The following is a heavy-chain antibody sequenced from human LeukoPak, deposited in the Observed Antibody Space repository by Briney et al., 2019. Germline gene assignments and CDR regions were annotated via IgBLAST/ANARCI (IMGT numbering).Heavy chain of an antibody. CDR1: TFNFTNAW. J-gene: IGHJ4*02. CDR3: TTTTRPN. V-gene: IGHV3-15*01. D-gene: IGHD1-1*01. Sequence: GGSLRLSCAGSTFNFTNAWMNWVRRAPGRGVGWVGRIKSNTDGGTTYYAAPVKGRFTISRDDSKNTLYLQMSSLKTEDTAVYYCTTTTRPNWGQGTLVTVSS. CDR2: IKSNTDGGTT.